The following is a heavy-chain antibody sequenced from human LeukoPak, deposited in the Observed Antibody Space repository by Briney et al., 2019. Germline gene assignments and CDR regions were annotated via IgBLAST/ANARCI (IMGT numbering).Heavy chain of an antibody. V-gene: IGHV3-74*01. J-gene: IGHJ4*02. CDR2: INTDGSDT. CDR3: ARARYTSGWWDY. D-gene: IGHD6-19*01. Sequence: GGSLRLSCAASGFTFSSYWMHWVRQAPGKGLVWVSHINTDGSDTNYADSVKGRFTISRDNAKNAPYLQMNSLRAEDTAVYYCARARYTSGWWDYWGQGTLVTASS. CDR1: GFTFSSYW.